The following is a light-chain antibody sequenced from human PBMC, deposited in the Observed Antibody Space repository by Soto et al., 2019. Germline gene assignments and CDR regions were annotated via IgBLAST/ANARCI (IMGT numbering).Light chain of an antibody. V-gene: IGLV1-40*01. Sequence: QSVLTQPPSVSGAPGQTVTISCTGSSSNIGAGFDVHWYQQLPGTAPKLLIYINRNRPSGVPDRFSGSKSGTSASLAITGLQAEDEADYYCQTYDTSLSVDVFGTGTKVTVL. CDR3: QTYDTSLSVDV. CDR1: SSNIGAGFD. J-gene: IGLJ1*01. CDR2: INR.